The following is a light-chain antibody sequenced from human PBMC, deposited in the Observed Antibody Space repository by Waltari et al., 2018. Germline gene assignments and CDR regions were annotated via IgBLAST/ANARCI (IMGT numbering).Light chain of an antibody. CDR2: KDT. CDR1: ALPKQY. Sequence: SHDLTQPPSVSVSPGQTARITCSGDALPKQYAYWFQKKPGQAPVLVIYKDTERPSGIPERFSGSSSVTTVTLTISGVQADDEADYYCQSADISSSYRVFGGGTKLSVL. V-gene: IGLV3-25*03. J-gene: IGLJ3*02. CDR3: QSADISSSYRV.